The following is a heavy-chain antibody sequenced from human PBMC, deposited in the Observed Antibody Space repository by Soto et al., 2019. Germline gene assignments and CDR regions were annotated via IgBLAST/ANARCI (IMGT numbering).Heavy chain of an antibody. V-gene: IGHV3-64*02. CDR1: GFTFSSYA. D-gene: IGHD3-22*01. CDR2: ISSNGGST. J-gene: IGHJ4*02. CDR3: ARGSGYGPYYFDY. Sequence: GGSLRLSCAASGFTFSSYAMHWVRQAPGKGLEYVSAISSNGGSTYYADSVKGRFTISRDNSKNTLYLQMGSLRAEDMAVYYCARGSGYGPYYFDYWGQGTLVTVSS.